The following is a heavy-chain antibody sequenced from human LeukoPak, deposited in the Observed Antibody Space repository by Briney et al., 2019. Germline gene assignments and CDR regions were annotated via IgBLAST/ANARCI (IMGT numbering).Heavy chain of an antibody. CDR3: ARDHYPRYNWFDP. CDR1: GGSISSYY. Sequence: PSETLSLTCTVSGGSISSYYWSWIRQPPGKGLEWIGSIYHSGSTYYNPSLKSRVTISVDTSKNQFSLKLSSVTAADTAVYYCARDHYPRYNWFDPWGQGTLVTVSS. V-gene: IGHV4-38-2*02. J-gene: IGHJ5*02. D-gene: IGHD1-26*01. CDR2: IYHSGST.